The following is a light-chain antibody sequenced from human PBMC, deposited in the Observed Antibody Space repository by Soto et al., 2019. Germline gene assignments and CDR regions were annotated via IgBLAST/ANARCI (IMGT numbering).Light chain of an antibody. CDR1: QSVGNN. Sequence: EMVMTQSPATLSVSPGERTTLSCRASQSVGNNLAWYQQKPGQAPRLLIYGVFTRATGIPARFSGSGSGTDSTLTISSLQSEDFAVYYCQHYNYWPPKTFGQGNKVEMK. CDR3: QHYNYWPPKT. V-gene: IGKV3-15*01. CDR2: GVF. J-gene: IGKJ1*01.